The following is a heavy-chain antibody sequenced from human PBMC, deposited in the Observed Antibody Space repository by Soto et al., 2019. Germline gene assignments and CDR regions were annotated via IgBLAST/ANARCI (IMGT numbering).Heavy chain of an antibody. D-gene: IGHD3-22*01. CDR3: ARDASSGYYTDAFDI. CDR1: GFTFSSYS. J-gene: IGHJ3*02. V-gene: IGHV3-48*02. CDR2: ISSSSSTI. Sequence: GGSLRLSCAASGFTFSSYSMNWVRQAPGKGLEWVSYISSSSSTIYYADSVKGRFTISRDNAKNSLYLQMNSLRDEDTAVYYCARDASSGYYTDAFDIWGQGTMVTVSS.